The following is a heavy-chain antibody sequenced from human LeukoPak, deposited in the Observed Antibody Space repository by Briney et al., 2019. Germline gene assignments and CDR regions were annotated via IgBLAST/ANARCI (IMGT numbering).Heavy chain of an antibody. CDR1: GYTFTSYG. D-gene: IGHD6-19*01. CDR2: ISAYNGNT. Sequence: ASVKVSCKASGYTFTSYGISWVRQAPGQGLEWMGWISAYNGNTNYAQKLRGRVTVTTDTSTSTAYMELRSLRSEDTAVYYCARDSFERYSSGEMRGYDYWGQGTLVTVSS. V-gene: IGHV1-18*01. J-gene: IGHJ4*02. CDR3: ARDSFERYSSGEMRGYDY.